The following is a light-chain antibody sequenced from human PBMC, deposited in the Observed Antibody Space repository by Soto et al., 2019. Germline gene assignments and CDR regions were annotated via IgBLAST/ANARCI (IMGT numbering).Light chain of an antibody. V-gene: IGKV4-1*01. CDR1: QSVFYSSNNKNY. Sequence: DIVMTQSPDSLAVSLGERATINCKSSQSVFYSSNNKNYLAWYQQKPGQPPKLLIYWASTRESGVPDRFRGSESGTDFTLSISSLQAEDVAVYYCQQYYSLPLTFGPGTKVQIK. J-gene: IGKJ3*01. CDR3: QQYYSLPLT. CDR2: WAS.